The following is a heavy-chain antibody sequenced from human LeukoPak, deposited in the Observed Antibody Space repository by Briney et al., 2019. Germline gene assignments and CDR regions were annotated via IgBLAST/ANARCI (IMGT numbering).Heavy chain of an antibody. CDR3: AKDRTDSSGYSALYFDY. CDR1: GFTFSSYA. CDR2: ISGSGGST. V-gene: IGHV3-23*01. Sequence: PGGSLRLSCAASGFTFSSYAMSWVRQAPGKGLEWVSAISGSGGSTYYADSVKGRFTISRDNSKNTLYLQMNSMRAEDTAVYYCAKDRTDSSGYSALYFDYWGQGTLVTVSS. D-gene: IGHD3-22*01. J-gene: IGHJ4*02.